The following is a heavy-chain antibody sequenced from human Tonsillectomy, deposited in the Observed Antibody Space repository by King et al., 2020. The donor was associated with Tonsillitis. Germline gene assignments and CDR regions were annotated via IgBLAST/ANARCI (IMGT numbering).Heavy chain of an antibody. Sequence: VQLVESGAEVKKPGASVKVSCKASGYTFTGYYMHWVRQAPGQGLEWMGWINPNSGGTNYAQKFQGRVTMTRDTSISTAYMELSRLRSDDTAVYYCATLYYYDSSGTPPGYYFDYWGQGTLVTVSS. CDR1: GYTFTGYY. CDR3: ATLYYYDSSGTPPGYYFDY. D-gene: IGHD3-22*01. CDR2: INPNSGGT. V-gene: IGHV1-2*02. J-gene: IGHJ4*02.